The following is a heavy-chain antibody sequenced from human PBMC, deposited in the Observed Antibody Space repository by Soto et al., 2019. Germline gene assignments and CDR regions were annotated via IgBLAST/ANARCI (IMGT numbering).Heavy chain of an antibody. CDR1: GYTFTNYG. J-gene: IGHJ5*02. CDR2: ISAYNGNT. D-gene: IGHD3-3*01. Sequence: QIQLVQSGAEVKKPGASVKVSCKASGYTFTNYGISWVRQAPGQGLEWMGWISAYNGNTNYAQKLQGRVTMTTETSPRTAYMELRSLRSDDTAVYYCARGGVGPGISGGWFDPWGQGTLVTVSS. CDR3: ARGGVGPGISGGWFDP. V-gene: IGHV1-18*01.